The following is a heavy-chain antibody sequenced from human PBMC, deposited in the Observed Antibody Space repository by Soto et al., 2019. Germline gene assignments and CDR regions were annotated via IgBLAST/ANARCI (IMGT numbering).Heavy chain of an antibody. CDR1: GFTFSSYE. V-gene: IGHV3-48*03. Sequence: GGSLRLSCAASGFTFSSYEMNWVRQAPGKGLEWVSYISSSGNTIHYADSVKGRFTISRDNAKNSLYLQMNSLRAEDTAIYYCARGSRGSDKYYFDYWGQGTLVTVSS. D-gene: IGHD5-12*01. CDR3: ARGSRGSDKYYFDY. CDR2: ISSSGNTI. J-gene: IGHJ4*02.